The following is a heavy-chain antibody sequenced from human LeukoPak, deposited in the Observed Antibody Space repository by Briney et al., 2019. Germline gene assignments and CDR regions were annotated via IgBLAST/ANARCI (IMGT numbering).Heavy chain of an antibody. CDR1: GFIFNTYG. Sequence: GGSLRLSCAASGFIFNTYGMHWVRQAPGKGLEWVAFIRNDGSDKYYAVSVKGRFTISRDNSKNTLYLQMTSLRVEDTAVYYCATNSRRPHQYYMDVWGKGTTVTVSS. V-gene: IGHV3-30*02. J-gene: IGHJ6*03. D-gene: IGHD1-14*01. CDR3: ATNSRRPHQYYMDV. CDR2: IRNDGSDK.